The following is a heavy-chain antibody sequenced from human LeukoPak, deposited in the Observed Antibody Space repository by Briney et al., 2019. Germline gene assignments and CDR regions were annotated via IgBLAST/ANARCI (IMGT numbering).Heavy chain of an antibody. CDR3: ARDVSQLEGWLGESHAFDI. J-gene: IGHJ3*02. CDR2: IYTGGST. V-gene: IGHV4-4*07. CDR1: GGSISSYY. Sequence: SETLSLTCTVSGGSISSYYWSWIRQPAGKGLEWIGRIYTGGSTNSNPSLKSRVTMSVDTSKNQFSLKLSSVTAADTAVYYCARDVSQLEGWLGESHAFDIWGQGTMVTVSS. D-gene: IGHD3-10*01.